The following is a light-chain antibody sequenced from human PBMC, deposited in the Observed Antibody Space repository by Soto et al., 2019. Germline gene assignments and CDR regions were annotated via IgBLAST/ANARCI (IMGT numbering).Light chain of an antibody. J-gene: IGKJ1*01. Sequence: SRPTIYESPGERATLSCRASQSVSSDLAWYQQKPGQAPRLLIYDASNRATGIPARFRGSGSGTDFTLTISSLEPEDFAVYYCQQRRTFGHRIKVDI. CDR1: QSVSSD. CDR3: QQRRT. CDR2: DAS. V-gene: IGKV3-11*01.